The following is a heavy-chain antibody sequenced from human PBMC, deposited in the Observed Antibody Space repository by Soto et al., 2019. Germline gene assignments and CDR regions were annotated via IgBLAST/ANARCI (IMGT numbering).Heavy chain of an antibody. CDR2: ISASGGTT. CDR3: AKDRKSGSGWYWDY. V-gene: IGHV3-23*01. Sequence: SLRLSCAASGFTFSDYAMSWVRQAPGKGLEWVSAISASGGTTYYADSVRGRFTISRDNSKNTLYPQMNSLRAEDTVVYYCAKDRKSGSGWYWDYWGQGTLVTVSS. D-gene: IGHD6-19*01. J-gene: IGHJ4*02. CDR1: GFTFSDYA.